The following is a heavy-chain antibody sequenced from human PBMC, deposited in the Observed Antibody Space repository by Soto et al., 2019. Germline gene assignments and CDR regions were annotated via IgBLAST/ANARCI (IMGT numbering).Heavy chain of an antibody. CDR2: IYSRGTT. V-gene: IGHV4-4*07. Sequence: AETLSLTCTVSGASINTFYWTWIRQSAGRGLEWIGRIYSRGTTNYNPSLKSRVTMSVEKSNNQFSLKLSSVSAADTAVYFCATDSSGYYAKGSFDIWGQGTMVTVSS. CDR1: GASINTFY. J-gene: IGHJ3*02. CDR3: ATDSSGYYAKGSFDI. D-gene: IGHD3-22*01.